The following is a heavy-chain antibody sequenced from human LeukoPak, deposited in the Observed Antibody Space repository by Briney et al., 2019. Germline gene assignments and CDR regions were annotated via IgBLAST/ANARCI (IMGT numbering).Heavy chain of an antibody. CDR3: ATWNYGSGSYLLDY. Sequence: ASVKVSCKASGYTFSGFYIHWVRQAPGQGLEWMGWINPNSGVTNYAQKLQGRVTITRDTSIDTAYMQLSRLRSDDTAVYYCATWNYGSGSYLLDYWGQGTLVTVSS. D-gene: IGHD3-10*01. CDR1: GYTFSGFY. V-gene: IGHV1-2*02. J-gene: IGHJ4*02. CDR2: INPNSGVT.